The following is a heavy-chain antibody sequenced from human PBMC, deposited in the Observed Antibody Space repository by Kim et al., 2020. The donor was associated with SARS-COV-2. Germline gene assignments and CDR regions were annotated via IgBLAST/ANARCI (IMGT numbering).Heavy chain of an antibody. CDR1: GFTFSSRA. D-gene: IGHD6-19*01. J-gene: IGHJ4*02. CDR2: VHNGGNA. Sequence: GGSLRLSCAASGFTFSSRAMSWVRQAPGKGPEWVASVHNGGNAYYADSVKGRFTVSRDITRDTLYLQMNSLRAEDTALYFCAKDHPSSGWPAFDSWGQGT. V-gene: IGHV3-23*01. CDR3: AKDHPSSGWPAFDS.